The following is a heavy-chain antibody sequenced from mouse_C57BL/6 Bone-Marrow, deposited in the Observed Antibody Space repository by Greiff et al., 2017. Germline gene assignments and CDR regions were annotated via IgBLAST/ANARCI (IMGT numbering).Heavy chain of an antibody. Sequence: QVQLKQPGAELVKPGASVKMSCKASGYTFTSYWITWVKQRPGQGLEWIGDIYPGSGSTNYNEKFKSKATLTVDTSSSTAYMQLSSLTSEDSAVYYGERGSTTVVAYWAFDVWGTGTTVTVSS. J-gene: IGHJ1*03. D-gene: IGHD1-1*01. CDR1: GYTFTSYW. CDR3: ERGSTTVVAYWAFDV. V-gene: IGHV1-55*01. CDR2: IYPGSGST.